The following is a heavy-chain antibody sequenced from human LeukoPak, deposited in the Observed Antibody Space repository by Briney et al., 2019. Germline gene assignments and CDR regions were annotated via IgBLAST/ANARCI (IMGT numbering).Heavy chain of an antibody. Sequence: GASVTVSCKASGGTFSSYAISWVRQAPGQGREGMGGIIPIFGTANYAQKFQGRVTITTDESTSTAYMELSSLRSEDTAVYYCARVTLSSIAARPAGDYFDYWGQGTLVTVSS. CDR2: IIPIFGTA. CDR1: GGTFSSYA. CDR3: ARVTLSSIAARPAGDYFDY. J-gene: IGHJ4*02. V-gene: IGHV1-69*05. D-gene: IGHD6-6*01.